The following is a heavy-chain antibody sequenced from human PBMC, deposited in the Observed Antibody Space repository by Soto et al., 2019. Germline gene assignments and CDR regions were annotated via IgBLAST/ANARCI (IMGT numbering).Heavy chain of an antibody. CDR2: IYYSGST. D-gene: IGHD4-17*01. CDR1: GGSISSGDYY. V-gene: IGHV4-30-4*01. Sequence: QVQLQESGPGLVKPSQTLSLTCTVSGGSISSGDYYWSWIRQPPGKGLEWIGYIYYSGSTYFNPSLKSRVTISVDTSMNQFSLKLSSVTAADTAMYYCLGRESAFVPNDYGHYWGQGGLVTVSS. J-gene: IGHJ4*02. CDR3: LGRESAFVPNDYGHY.